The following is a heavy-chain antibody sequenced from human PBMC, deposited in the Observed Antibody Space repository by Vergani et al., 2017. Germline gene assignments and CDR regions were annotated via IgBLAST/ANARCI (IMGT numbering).Heavy chain of an antibody. D-gene: IGHD3-3*01. CDR3: ARHRSYYDFWSGPKSYYYYMDV. CDR2: IDPSDSYT. J-gene: IGHJ6*03. Sequence: EVQLVQSGAEVKKPGESLRISCKGSGYSFTSYWISWVRQMPGKGLEWMGRIDPSDSYTRYSPSFQGQVTISADKSISTAYLQWSSLKASDTAMYYCARHRSYYDFWSGPKSYYYYMDVWGKGTTVTVSS. CDR1: GYSFTSYW. V-gene: IGHV5-10-1*04.